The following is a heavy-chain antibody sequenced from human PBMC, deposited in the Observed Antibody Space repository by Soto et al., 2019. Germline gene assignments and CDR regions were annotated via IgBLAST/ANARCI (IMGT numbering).Heavy chain of an antibody. Sequence: QVQLVQSGAEVKKPGASVKVSCKASGYFFASYSMHWVRQAPGHGPEWMGMINPSVGSTSHAQKFQGRVTMTRDTSRSTVYLDLSSLRSEDTAIYYCARESAGRSVFESSGDFDYWGQGTLVTVSS. V-gene: IGHV1-46*01. CDR3: ARESAGRSVFESSGDFDY. CDR1: GYFFASYS. CDR2: INPSVGST. D-gene: IGHD3-22*01. J-gene: IGHJ4*02.